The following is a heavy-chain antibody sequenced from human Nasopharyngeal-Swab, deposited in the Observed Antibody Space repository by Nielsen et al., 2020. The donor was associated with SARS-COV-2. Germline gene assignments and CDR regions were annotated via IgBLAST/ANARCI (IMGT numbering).Heavy chain of an antibody. CDR1: GGSISSYY. CDR2: IYYSGST. V-gene: IGHV4-59*01. J-gene: IGHJ3*02. D-gene: IGHD3-22*01. Sequence: GSLRLSCTVSGGSISSYYWSWIRQPPGKGLEWIGYIYYSGSTNYNPSLKSRVTISVDTSKNQFSLKLSSVTAADTAVYYCARGSFWYDSSGYPAEGDAFDIWGQGTMVTVSS. CDR3: ARGSFWYDSSGYPAEGDAFDI.